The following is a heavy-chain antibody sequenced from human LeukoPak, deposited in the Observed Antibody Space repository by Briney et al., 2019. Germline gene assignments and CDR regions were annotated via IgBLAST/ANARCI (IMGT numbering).Heavy chain of an antibody. D-gene: IGHD2-21*01. Sequence: SETLSLTCTVSGGSISSGGYYWSWIRQPPGKGLEWIGYIYHGGSTYYNPSLKSRVTISVDRSKNQFYLKLSSVTAADTAVYYCARSPRDVVVIAAFFDYWGQGTLVTVSS. CDR1: GGSISSGGYY. J-gene: IGHJ4*02. CDR3: ARSPRDVVVIAAFFDY. V-gene: IGHV4-30-2*01. CDR2: IYHGGST.